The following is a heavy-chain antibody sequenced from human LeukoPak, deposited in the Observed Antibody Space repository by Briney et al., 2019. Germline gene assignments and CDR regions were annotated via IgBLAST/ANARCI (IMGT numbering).Heavy chain of an antibody. J-gene: IGHJ4*02. Sequence: GGSLRLSCAASGFTFSSYAMSWVRQAPGKGLEWVSAISGSGGSTYYADSVKGRFTISRDNAKNSLYLQMNSLRAEDTAVYYCAREGIAAREFDYWGQGTLVTVSS. CDR2: ISGSGGST. V-gene: IGHV3-23*01. CDR3: AREGIAAREFDY. D-gene: IGHD6-6*01. CDR1: GFTFSSYA.